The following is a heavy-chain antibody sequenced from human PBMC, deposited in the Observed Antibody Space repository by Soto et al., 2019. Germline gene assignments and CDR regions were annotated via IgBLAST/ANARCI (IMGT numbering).Heavy chain of an antibody. CDR2: IFHYGST. V-gene: IGHV4-30-2*01. J-gene: IGHJ6*02. CDR3: ARLWDSTSYYHALDV. CDR1: GGSISSASYS. D-gene: IGHD1-26*01. Sequence: PSETLSLTCDVSGGSISSASYSWIWIRHPPGKGLEWIGYIFHYGSTYYNPSLKSRVTISVDRSKNQFSLQLNSVTAADTAVYYCARLWDSTSYYHALDVWGQGSPVTVSS.